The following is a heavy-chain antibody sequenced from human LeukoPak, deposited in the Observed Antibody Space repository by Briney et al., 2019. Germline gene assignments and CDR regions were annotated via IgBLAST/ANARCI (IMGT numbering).Heavy chain of an antibody. J-gene: IGHJ4*02. CDR3: ARYSSSWYGTFDY. D-gene: IGHD6-13*01. Sequence: GGSLRLSCAASGFTFSSYVMSWVRQAPGKGLEWASGISGSGDSTYYADSVKGRFTISRDNSKNTLYLQMNSLRAEDTAVYYCARYSSSWYGTFDYWGQGTLVTVSS. CDR1: GFTFSSYV. CDR2: ISGSGDST. V-gene: IGHV3-23*01.